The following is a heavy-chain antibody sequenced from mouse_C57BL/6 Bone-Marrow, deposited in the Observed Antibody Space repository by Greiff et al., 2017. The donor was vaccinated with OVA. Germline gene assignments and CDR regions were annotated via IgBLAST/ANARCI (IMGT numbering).Heavy chain of an antibody. Sequence: QVQLKESGAELARPGASVKLSCKASGYTFTSYGISWVKQRTGQGLEWIGEIYPRSGNTYYNEKFKGKATLTADKSSSTAYMELRSLTSEDSAVYFCARSLDGYYPFAYWGQGTLVTVSA. CDR2: IYPRSGNT. CDR1: GYTFTSYG. J-gene: IGHJ3*01. CDR3: ARSLDGYYPFAY. V-gene: IGHV1-81*01. D-gene: IGHD2-3*01.